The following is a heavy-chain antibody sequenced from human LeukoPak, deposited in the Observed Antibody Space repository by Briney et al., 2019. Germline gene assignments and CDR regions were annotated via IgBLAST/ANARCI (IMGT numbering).Heavy chain of an antibody. CDR3: ARQTGSGLFILP. J-gene: IGHJ4*02. CDR2: IYYTGST. V-gene: IGHV4-59*08. Sequence: SETLSLTCTVSGGSISSFYWSWIRQPPGKGLEWIGYIYYTGSTNYNSSLKSRVTISIDTSKNQFSLRLTSVTAADTAVYYCARQTGSGLFILPGGQGTLVTVSS. D-gene: IGHD3/OR15-3a*01. CDR1: GGSISSFY.